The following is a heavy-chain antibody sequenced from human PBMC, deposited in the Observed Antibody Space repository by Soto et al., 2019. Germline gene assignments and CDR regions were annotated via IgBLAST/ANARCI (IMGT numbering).Heavy chain of an antibody. V-gene: IGHV6-1*01. CDR1: GDSVSSNSAA. CDR3: ARESEGFSGLMGIHSSSWDYYYYGMDV. J-gene: IGHJ6*02. CDR2: TYYRSKWYN. Sequence: KQSQTLSLTCAISGDSVSSNSAAWNWIRQSPSRGLEWLGRTYYRSKWYNDYAVSVKSRITINPDTSKNKFSLQLNSVTPEDTAVYYCARESEGFSGLMGIHSSSWDYYYYGMDVWGQGTTVTVSS. D-gene: IGHD6-13*01.